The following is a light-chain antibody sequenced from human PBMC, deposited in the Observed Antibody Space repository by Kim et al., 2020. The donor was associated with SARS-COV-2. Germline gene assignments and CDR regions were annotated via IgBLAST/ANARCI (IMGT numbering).Light chain of an antibody. CDR1: SLRSYY. J-gene: IGLJ2*01. CDR3: NSRDSSGNHP. V-gene: IGLV3-19*01. Sequence: VALGQTVRITCQGDSLRSYYASWYQQKPGQAPVLVIYGKNNRPSGIPDRFSGPSSGNTASLTITGAQAEDEADYYCNSRDSSGNHPFGGGTQLTVL. CDR2: GKN.